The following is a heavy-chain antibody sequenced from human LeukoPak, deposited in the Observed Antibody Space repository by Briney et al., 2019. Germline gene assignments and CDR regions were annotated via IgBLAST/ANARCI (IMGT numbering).Heavy chain of an antibody. CDR1: GFTFSSYA. J-gene: IGHJ4*02. CDR3: AKSLSDGGSLDY. V-gene: IGHV3-23*01. Sequence: GGSLRLSCAASGFTFSSYAMSWVRQGPGKGLEWVSAISGSGDKIFYADSVKGRFGISRDNSKNTLYLQMDSLRPEDTAVYYCAKSLSDGGSLDYWAQGTLVTVSA. CDR2: ISGSGDKI. D-gene: IGHD2-15*01.